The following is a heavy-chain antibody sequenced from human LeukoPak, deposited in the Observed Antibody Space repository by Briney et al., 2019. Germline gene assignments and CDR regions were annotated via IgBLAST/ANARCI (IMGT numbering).Heavy chain of an antibody. CDR1: GGSFSGYY. J-gene: IGHJ4*02. D-gene: IGHD5-12*01. CDR3: ARAPVIDSGYDY. CDR2: INHSGST. Sequence: SETLSLTCAVYGGSFSGYYWSWIRQPPGKGLEWIGEINHSGSTNYNPPLKSRVTISVDTSKNQFSLKLSSVTAADTAVYYCARAPVIDSGYDYWGRGALVTVSS. V-gene: IGHV4-34*01.